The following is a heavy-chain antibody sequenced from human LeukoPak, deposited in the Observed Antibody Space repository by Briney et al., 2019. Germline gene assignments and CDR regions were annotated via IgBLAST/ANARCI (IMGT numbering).Heavy chain of an antibody. D-gene: IGHD4-23*01. CDR3: ARVGPTVAKIPNAFDI. V-gene: IGHV1-18*01. CDR1: GYTFTSYG. CDR2: ISAYNGNT. J-gene: IGHJ3*02. Sequence: ASVKVSCKASGYTFTSYGISWVRQAPGQGLEWMGWISAYNGNTNYAQKLQGRVTMTTDTSTSTAYMELSSLRSEDTAVYYCARVGPTVAKIPNAFDIWGQGTMVTVSS.